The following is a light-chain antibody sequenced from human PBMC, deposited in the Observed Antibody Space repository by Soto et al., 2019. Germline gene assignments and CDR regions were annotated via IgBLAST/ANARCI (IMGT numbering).Light chain of an antibody. CDR1: QSISNY. J-gene: IGKJ1*01. CDR2: KAS. Sequence: DIQMTQSPSTLSASVGDRVTITCRASQSISNYLAWYQQKPGKAPKLLIYKASSLESGVPSRFSGSGSGTEFTLNISRLQPDVFATYYCQQYNSYSRTFGQGTKVEI. CDR3: QQYNSYSRT. V-gene: IGKV1-5*03.